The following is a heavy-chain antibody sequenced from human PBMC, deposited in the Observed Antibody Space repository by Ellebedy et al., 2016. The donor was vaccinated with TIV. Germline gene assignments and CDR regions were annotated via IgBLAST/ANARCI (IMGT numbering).Heavy chain of an antibody. J-gene: IGHJ6*02. CDR3: AKDFLLGAAYNYYAMDV. V-gene: IGHV3-23*01. CDR1: GFTFSSYA. D-gene: IGHD1-26*01. CDR2: ISSGGGCT. Sequence: GESLKISCAASGFTFSSYAMCWVRQAPGKGLQWVSAISSGGGCTFYTDPVKGRFTISRDNSKNMLYLQLNSLRAEDTAVYYCAKDFLLGAAYNYYAMDVWGQGTTVSVPS.